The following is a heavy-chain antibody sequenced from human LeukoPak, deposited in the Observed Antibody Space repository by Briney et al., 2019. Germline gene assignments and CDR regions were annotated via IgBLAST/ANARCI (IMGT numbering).Heavy chain of an antibody. CDR2: ISSNGGST. CDR1: GFTFSSYA. D-gene: IGHD3-3*01. CDR3: VKDRRYDFWSGYTYDY. V-gene: IGHV3-64D*06. Sequence: GGSLRLSCSAPGFTFSSYAMHWVRQAPGKGLEYVSAISSNGGSTYYADSVKGRFTISRDNSKNTLYLQMSSLRAEDTAVYYCVKDRRYDFWSGYTYDYWGQGTLVTVSS. J-gene: IGHJ4*02.